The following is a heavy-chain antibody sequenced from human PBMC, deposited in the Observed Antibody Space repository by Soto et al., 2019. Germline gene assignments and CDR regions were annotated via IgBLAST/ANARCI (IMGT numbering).Heavy chain of an antibody. CDR3: ARDNGMAGSFDP. CDR2: ITGSSATI. D-gene: IGHD2-8*01. V-gene: IGHV3-48*02. CDR1: GFTFSAYS. J-gene: IGHJ5*02. Sequence: EMQLVESGGGLVQPGESLRLSCAASGFTFSAYSMNWVRQAPGKGLEWISYITGSSATIYYADSVKGRFTISRDNAKNSLYLQMNSLRDEETAIYFCARDNGMAGSFDPWGQGTLVTVSS.